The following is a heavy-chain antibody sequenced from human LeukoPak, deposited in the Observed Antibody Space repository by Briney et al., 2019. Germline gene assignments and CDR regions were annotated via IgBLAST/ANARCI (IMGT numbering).Heavy chain of an antibody. Sequence: ASVKVSCKASGYTFTSYDINWVRQATGQGLEWMGWMNPNSGNTGYAQKFQGRVTMTRNTSISTAYMELSSLRSEDTAVYYCARGAGYSGSMKGAFDIWGQGTMVTVSS. CDR2: MNPNSGNT. D-gene: IGHD1-26*01. J-gene: IGHJ3*02. CDR1: GYTFTSYD. CDR3: ARGAGYSGSMKGAFDI. V-gene: IGHV1-8*01.